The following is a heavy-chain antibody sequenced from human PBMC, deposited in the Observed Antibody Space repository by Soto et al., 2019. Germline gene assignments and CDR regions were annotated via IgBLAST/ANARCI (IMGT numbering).Heavy chain of an antibody. CDR2: IIPIFGTA. Sequence: QVQLVQSGAEVKKPGSSVKVSCRASGGTFSSYAISWVRQAPGQGLEWMGGIIPIFGTANYAQKLQGRVTITANKSTSTAYMELSSLRSEDTAVYYCARDLLGYCSGGSCYSGYYYYYGMDVWGQGTTVTVSS. V-gene: IGHV1-69*06. CDR3: ARDLLGYCSGGSCYSGYYYYYGMDV. CDR1: GGTFSSYA. D-gene: IGHD2-15*01. J-gene: IGHJ6*02.